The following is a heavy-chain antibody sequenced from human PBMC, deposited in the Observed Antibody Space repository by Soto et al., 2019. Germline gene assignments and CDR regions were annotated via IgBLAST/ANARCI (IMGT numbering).Heavy chain of an antibody. V-gene: IGHV3-7*01. CDR1: GSTFSDFW. CDR2: IKGDGSEK. J-gene: IGHJ6*02. CDR3: GRDEVRNGVGV. Sequence: GGSLRLSCEASGSTFSDFWMSWVRQAPGKGLEWVANIKGDGSEKRYVDSVRGRFTISRDNAKNSVYLQMNSLRADDTALYYCGRDEVRNGVGVWGQGTTVTVSS.